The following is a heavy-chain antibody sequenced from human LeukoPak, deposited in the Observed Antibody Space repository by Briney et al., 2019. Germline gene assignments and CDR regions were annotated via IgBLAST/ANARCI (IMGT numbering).Heavy chain of an antibody. CDR2: INHSGST. D-gene: IGHD6-13*01. V-gene: IGHV4-34*01. J-gene: IGHJ4*02. CDR3: ARSSSSWTLDY. Sequence: XWIGEINHSGSTNYNPSLKSRVTISVDTSKNQFSLKLSSVTAADTAVYYCARSSSSWTLDYWGQGTLVTVSS.